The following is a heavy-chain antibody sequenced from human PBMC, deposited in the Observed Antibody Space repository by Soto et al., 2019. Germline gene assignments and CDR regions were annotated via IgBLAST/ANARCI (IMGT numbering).Heavy chain of an antibody. CDR2: NYHSGGT. V-gene: IGHV4-4*02. D-gene: IGHD2-15*01. Sequence: PSETLSLTCAVSGGSISSSNWWSWVRQPPGKGLEWIGENYHSGGTNYNPSLKSRVTISVDKSKNQFSLKLSSVTAAATAVYYCARDHGDCSGGSCHSGYYYGMDVWGQGTTVTVSS. J-gene: IGHJ6*02. CDR1: GGSISSSNW. CDR3: ARDHGDCSGGSCHSGYYYGMDV.